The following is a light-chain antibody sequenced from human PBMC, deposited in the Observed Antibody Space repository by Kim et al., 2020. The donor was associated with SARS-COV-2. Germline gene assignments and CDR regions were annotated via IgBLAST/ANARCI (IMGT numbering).Light chain of an antibody. CDR2: GAS. J-gene: IGKJ2*01. CDR3: QQYSHWPPYT. V-gene: IGKV3-15*01. CDR1: QTVDSN. Sequence: GAPGEGVPLPCRASQTVDSNLAWYQQKPGQAPRLLIYGASTRATDIPARFSGSGSGTEFTLIISSLQSEDFAVYYCQQYSHWPPYTFGQGTKLEI.